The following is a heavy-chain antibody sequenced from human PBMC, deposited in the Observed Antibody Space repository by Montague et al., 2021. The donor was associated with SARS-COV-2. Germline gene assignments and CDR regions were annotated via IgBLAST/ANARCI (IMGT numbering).Heavy chain of an antibody. J-gene: IGHJ4*02. CDR3: ARLGGSGSYHAFDY. D-gene: IGHD3-10*01. Sequence: SETLSLTCTVSNGSISGHYWTWIRQSPGRGLERLAYIHYRGTTDYNPSLKSRLTLSVDTSKNQFSLTLTSLTAADTAIYFCARLGGSGSYHAFDYWGQGTLVTVSS. CDR2: IHYRGTT. CDR1: NGSISGHY. V-gene: IGHV4-59*08.